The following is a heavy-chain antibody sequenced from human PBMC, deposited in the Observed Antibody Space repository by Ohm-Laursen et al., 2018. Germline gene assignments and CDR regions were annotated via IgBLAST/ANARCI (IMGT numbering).Heavy chain of an antibody. Sequence: SLRLSCAASGFTFSGYAMTWVRQAPGKGLEWVSGINVEGMRTYADSVKGRFTISRDNSRNTLYLQMNSLRAEDTAVYYCARDRIAARRGDFDYWGQGTLVTVSS. CDR3: ARDRIAARRGDFDY. CDR2: INVEGMRT. V-gene: IGHV3-23*03. D-gene: IGHD6-6*01. CDR1: GFTFSGYA. J-gene: IGHJ4*02.